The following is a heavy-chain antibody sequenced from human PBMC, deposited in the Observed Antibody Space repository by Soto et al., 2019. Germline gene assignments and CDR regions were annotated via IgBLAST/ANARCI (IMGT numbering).Heavy chain of an antibody. CDR2: ITWNSDSL. V-gene: IGHV3-9*01. J-gene: IGHJ4*02. Sequence: EVQLVESGGGLVQPGRSLRLSCAASGFIFEDYAMHWVRQAPGKGLEWVSSITWNSDSLAYTGSVKGRFTISRDNDKNCLYLEMDSLRPEETALYFCTKSRGVAGRPLEDWGEGIFVSVSS. CDR1: GFIFEDYA. CDR3: TKSRGVAGRPLED. D-gene: IGHD6-6*01.